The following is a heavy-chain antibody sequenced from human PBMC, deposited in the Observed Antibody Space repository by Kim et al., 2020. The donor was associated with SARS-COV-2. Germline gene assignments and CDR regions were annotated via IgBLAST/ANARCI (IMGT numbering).Heavy chain of an antibody. Sequence: GGSLRLSCAASGFSFSDYYMNWIRQAPGKGLEWVGYINSDGTSIKYADSVNGRFTISRDNAKKPLSLQMNSLTPEDTAVYYCVREPAYWVQGTLVTVSS. V-gene: IGHV3-11*01. CDR2: INSDGTSI. CDR1: GFSFSDYY. CDR3: VREPAY. J-gene: IGHJ4*02.